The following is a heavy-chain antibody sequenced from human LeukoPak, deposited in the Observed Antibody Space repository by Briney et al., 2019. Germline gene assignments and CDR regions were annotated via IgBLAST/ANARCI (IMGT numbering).Heavy chain of an antibody. D-gene: IGHD1-26*01. CDR3: ARGLEWELFDY. J-gene: IGHJ4*02. CDR2: IYYSGST. CDR1: GGSISSYY. V-gene: IGHV4-59*01. Sequence: PSETLSLTCTVSGGSISSYYWSWIRQPPGKGLEWIGYIYYSGSTNYNPSLKSRVTISVDTSKNQFSLKLSSVTAADTAVYYCARGLEWELFDYWGQGTLVTVSS.